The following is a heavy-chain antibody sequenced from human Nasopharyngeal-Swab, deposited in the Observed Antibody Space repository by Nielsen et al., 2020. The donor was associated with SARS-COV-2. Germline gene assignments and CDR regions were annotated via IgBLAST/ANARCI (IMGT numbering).Heavy chain of an antibody. J-gene: IGHJ4*02. Sequence: WIRQPPGKGLEWIGYIYHSGSTYYNPSLKSRVTISVDRSKNQFSLNLSSVTAADTAVYYCARATAVAGTDYWGQGTLVTVSS. V-gene: IGHV4-30-2*01. CDR2: IYHSGST. D-gene: IGHD6-19*01. CDR3: ARATAVAGTDY.